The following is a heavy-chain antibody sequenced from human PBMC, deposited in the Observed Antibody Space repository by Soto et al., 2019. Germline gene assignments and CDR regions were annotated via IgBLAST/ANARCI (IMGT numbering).Heavy chain of an antibody. D-gene: IGHD5-12*01. CDR1: GGTFSDLA. J-gene: IGHJ4*02. CDR2: IIPLFGTP. V-gene: IGHV1-69*01. CDR3: ASERVEEMATGGYFDN. Sequence: QVHLVQSGAEVKKPGSSVKVSCKTSGGTFSDLAFSWVRQAPRQGLEWVGGIIPLFGTPNYAREFQGRVSISADESSNTVYMELRSLRSEDTAVYYCASERVEEMATGGYFDNWGQGTLVTVSS.